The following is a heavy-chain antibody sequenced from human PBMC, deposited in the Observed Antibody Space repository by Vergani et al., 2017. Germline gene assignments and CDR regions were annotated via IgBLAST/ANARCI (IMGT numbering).Heavy chain of an antibody. V-gene: IGHV1-69*01. CDR2: IIPIFGTA. CDR1: GGTFSSYA. Sequence: QVQLVQSGAEVKKPGSSVKVSCKASGGTFSSYAISWVRQAPGQGLEWMGGIIPIFGTANYAQKFQGRVTITADESTSTAYMELSSLRSEDTAVYYCARXSKKAVAGLYYYYYYMDVWGKGTTVTVSS. J-gene: IGHJ6*03. D-gene: IGHD6-19*01. CDR3: ARXSKKAVAGLYYYYYYMDV.